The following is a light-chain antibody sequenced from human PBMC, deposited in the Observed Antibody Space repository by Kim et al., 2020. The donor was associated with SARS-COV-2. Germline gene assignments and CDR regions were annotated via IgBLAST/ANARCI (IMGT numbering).Light chain of an antibody. V-gene: IGKV1-39*01. CDR2: GAS. Sequence: PSSLSVSVGDRVTITCRANQSIGNYLNWYQHKPGKAPKLLIYGASSLQSGVPLRFSGSGSGTDFTLTISSLQPEDFATYYCQQGRRFGQGTKLEI. CDR1: QSIGNY. CDR3: QQGRR. J-gene: IGKJ2*03.